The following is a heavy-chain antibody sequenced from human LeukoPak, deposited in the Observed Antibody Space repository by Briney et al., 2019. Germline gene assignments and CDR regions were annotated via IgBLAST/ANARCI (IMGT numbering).Heavy chain of an antibody. J-gene: IGHJ6*04. D-gene: IGHD3-10*01. CDR2: INRDGSST. V-gene: IGHV3-74*01. CDR1: GFTFSSYW. CDR3: ARVEVELQAYGMDV. Sequence: GGSLRLSCAASGFTFSSYWMHWVRRAPGKGLVWVSRINRDGSSTSYADSVKGRFTISRDNAKNTLYLQMNSLRAEDTAVYYCARVEVELQAYGMDVWGKGTTVTVSS.